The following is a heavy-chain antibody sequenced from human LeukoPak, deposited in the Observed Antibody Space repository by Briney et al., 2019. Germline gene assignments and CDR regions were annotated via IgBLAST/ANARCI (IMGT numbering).Heavy chain of an antibody. CDR2: IRYDGSNK. V-gene: IGHV3-30*02. Sequence: PGGSLRLSCAAPGFTFSSYGIHWVRQAPAKGLEWVALIRYDGSNKYYADSVKGRFTISRDNSKNTLYLQMNSLRAEDTAVYYCAKDSGEVVVVPAALEYFQHWGQGTLVTVSS. D-gene: IGHD2-2*01. CDR3: AKDSGEVVVVPAALEYFQH. J-gene: IGHJ1*01. CDR1: GFTFSSYG.